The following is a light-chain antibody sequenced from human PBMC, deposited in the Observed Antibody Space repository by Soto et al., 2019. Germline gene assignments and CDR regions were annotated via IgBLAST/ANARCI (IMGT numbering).Light chain of an antibody. V-gene: IGLV2-14*03. CDR2: YVS. Sequence: QSALPQPASVSGSPGQSITISCTGTSSDVGGYNYVSWYQQHPGKAPKLMIYYVSHRPSGVSNRFSGSKSGNTASLTISGLQAEDEADYYCSSYTSINSYVFGTGT. J-gene: IGLJ1*01. CDR1: SSDVGGYNY. CDR3: SSYTSINSYV.